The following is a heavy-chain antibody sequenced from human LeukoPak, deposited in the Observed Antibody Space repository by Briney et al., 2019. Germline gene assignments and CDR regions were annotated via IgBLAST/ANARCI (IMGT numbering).Heavy chain of an antibody. CDR2: ISGSGEST. Sequence: GGSLRLSCAASGFAFSNFDMSWVRQAPGKGLEWVSAISGSGESTYYAESVAGRFTISRDNSKNTLYLQMSSLRAEDTAIYYCAKRGCYFGGFDYWGQGTLLTVPS. J-gene: IGHJ4*02. V-gene: IGHV3-23*01. CDR3: AKRGCYFGGFDY. CDR1: GFAFSNFD. D-gene: IGHD3-10*01.